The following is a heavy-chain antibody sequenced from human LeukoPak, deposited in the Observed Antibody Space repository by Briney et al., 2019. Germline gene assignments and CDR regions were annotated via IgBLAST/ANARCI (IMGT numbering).Heavy chain of an antibody. CDR3: AREVVASNLEGVTNWFDR. D-gene: IGHD2-2*01. V-gene: IGHV4-30-2*01. J-gene: IGHJ5*02. CDR1: GGSISSGGYS. CDR2: INHGGSA. Sequence: SETLSLTCSVSGGSISSGGYSWTWIRQPPGKDLEWIGYINHGGSAYYSPSLKGRLTISVDRSKNQFSLKLTSVTAADTAVYYCAREVVASNLEGVTNWFDRWGQGALVTVSP.